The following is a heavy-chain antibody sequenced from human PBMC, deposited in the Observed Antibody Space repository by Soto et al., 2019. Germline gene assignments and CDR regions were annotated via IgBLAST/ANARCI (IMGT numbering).Heavy chain of an antibody. V-gene: IGHV3-66*01. CDR3: ARDGPYSILTGTGWFDP. J-gene: IGHJ5*02. CDR2: IYSGGST. D-gene: IGHD3-9*01. CDR1: GFTVSSNY. Sequence: EVQLVESGGGLVQPGGSLRLSCAASGFTVSSNYMSWVRQAPGKGLEWVSVIYSGGSTYYADSVKGRFTISRDNSXNXXYRQMNSLRAEDTAVYYCARDGPYSILTGTGWFDPWGQGTLVTVSS.